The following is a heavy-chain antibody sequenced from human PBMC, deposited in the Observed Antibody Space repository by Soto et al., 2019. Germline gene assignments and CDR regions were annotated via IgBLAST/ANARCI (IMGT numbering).Heavy chain of an antibody. D-gene: IGHD3-10*01. CDR1: GYSFTSYW. Sequence: GESLKVSCKGSGYSFTSYWIGWVRQMPGKGLEWMGIIYPGDSDTRYSPSFQGQVTISADKSISTAYLQWSSLKASDTAMYYCATIYVSVSTYPPDGMDVSRPATTVTV. V-gene: IGHV5-51*01. CDR3: ATIYVSVSTYPPDGMDV. J-gene: IGHJ6*02. CDR2: IYPGDSDT.